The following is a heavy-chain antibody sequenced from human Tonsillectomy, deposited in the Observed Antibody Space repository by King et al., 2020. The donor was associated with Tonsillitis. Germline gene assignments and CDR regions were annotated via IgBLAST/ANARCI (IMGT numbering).Heavy chain of an antibody. CDR3: ARLQEYYYDRSGYTGGFDN. CDR2: IYPGDSDT. D-gene: IGHD3-22*01. Sequence: QLVQSGAEVKKPGESLKISCKGSGYSFTSYWIGWVRQMPGKGLEWMGIIYPGDSDTRYSPSFQGQVTISADKSISTAYLQWSSLKASDTAMYYCARLQEYYYDRSGYTGGFDNWGQGTMVTVSS. J-gene: IGHJ3*02. CDR1: GYSFTSYW. V-gene: IGHV5-51*01.